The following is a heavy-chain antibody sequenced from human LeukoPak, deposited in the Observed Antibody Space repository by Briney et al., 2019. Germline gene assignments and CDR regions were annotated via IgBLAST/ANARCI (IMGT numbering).Heavy chain of an antibody. CDR2: ISAYNGNT. V-gene: IGHV1-18*01. CDR1: GYTFTNYG. CDR3: ARGQQWLVPFDY. Sequence: ASVKVSCKASGYTFTNYGINWVRQAPGQGLEWMGWISAYNGNTNYAQKVQGRVTMTIDTSTTTGYMELRSLRSDDTAVYYCARGQQWLVPFDYWGQGTLVTVSS. D-gene: IGHD6-19*01. J-gene: IGHJ4*02.